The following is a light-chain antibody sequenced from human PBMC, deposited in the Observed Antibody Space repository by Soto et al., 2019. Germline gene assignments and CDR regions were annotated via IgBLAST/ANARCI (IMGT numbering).Light chain of an antibody. J-gene: IGLJ3*02. CDR2: EGS. Sequence: QSVLTQPASVSGSPGQSITISRTGTSSDVGGYDLVSWYQQHPGKAPKLIIYEGSKRPSGISNRFSGSKSGNTASLIISGLQGDDEGDYYCCAYVSSNTLLFGGGTKVTVL. CDR3: CAYVSSNTLL. V-gene: IGLV2-23*01. CDR1: SSDVGGYDL.